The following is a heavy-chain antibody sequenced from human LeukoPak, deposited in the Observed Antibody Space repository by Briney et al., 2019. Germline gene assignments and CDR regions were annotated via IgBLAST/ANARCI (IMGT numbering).Heavy chain of an antibody. CDR3: ARIKGGIPLDY. V-gene: IGHV4-39*01. D-gene: IGHD3-16*01. CDR2: IYYSGST. J-gene: IGHJ4*02. CDR1: GGSISSSSYY. Sequence: SETLSLTCTVSGGSISSSSYYWGWIRQPTGKGLEWIGSIYYSGSTYYNPSLKSRVTISVDTSKNQFSLKLGSVTAADTAVYYCARIKGGIPLDYWGQGTLVTVSS.